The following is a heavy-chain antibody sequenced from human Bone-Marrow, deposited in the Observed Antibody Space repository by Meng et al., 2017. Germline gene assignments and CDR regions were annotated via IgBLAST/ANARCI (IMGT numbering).Heavy chain of an antibody. V-gene: IGHV1-18*01. J-gene: IGHJ4*02. Sequence: QVQLVQSGAEVKKPGASVKVSCKASGYTFTSYGISWVRQAPGQGLEWMGWISAYNGNTNYAQKLQGRVTMTTDTSTSTAYMELRSLRSDDTAVYYCARDLHYYDSSGYFPFDYWGQGTLVTVSS. CDR2: ISAYNGNT. CDR3: ARDLHYYDSSGYFPFDY. D-gene: IGHD3-22*01. CDR1: GYTFTSYG.